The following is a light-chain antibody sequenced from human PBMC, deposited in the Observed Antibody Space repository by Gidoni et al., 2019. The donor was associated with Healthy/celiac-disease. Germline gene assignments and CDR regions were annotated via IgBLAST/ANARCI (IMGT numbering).Light chain of an antibody. CDR3: QQYCSSPLFT. V-gene: IGKV3-20*01. J-gene: IGKJ3*01. Sequence: EIVLTQSPGTLSSSPGERATLSCSASQSVSSSYLAWYQQKPGQAPRLLIYGASSRATGIPDRFSGSGSGTDFTLTISRLEPEDFAVYYCQQYCSSPLFTFGPGTKVDIK. CDR1: QSVSSSY. CDR2: GAS.